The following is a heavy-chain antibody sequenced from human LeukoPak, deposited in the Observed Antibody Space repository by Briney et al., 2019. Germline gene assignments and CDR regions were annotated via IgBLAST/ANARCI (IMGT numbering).Heavy chain of an antibody. J-gene: IGHJ4*02. CDR1: GGSISSYF. V-gene: IGHV4-59*01. CDR3: ARARKQLVRESVY. Sequence: SETLSLTCTISGGSISSYFWSWIRQPPGERLEWFGYIYYTGSTNYNPSPKSRVIISLATSNNQFSLKLRSVTAADTGAYYCARARKQLVRESVYWGQGTLVTVSS. CDR2: IYYTGST. D-gene: IGHD6-13*01.